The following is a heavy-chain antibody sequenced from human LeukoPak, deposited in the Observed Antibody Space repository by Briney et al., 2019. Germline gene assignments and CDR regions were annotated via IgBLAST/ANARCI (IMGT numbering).Heavy chain of an antibody. Sequence: ASVKVSCKASGYTFTGYYMHWVRQPPGQGLEWMGWINPNSGGTNYAQKFQGRVTMTRDTSISTAYMELSRLRSDDTAVYYCARVRAAAGTALANWFDPWGQGTLVTVSS. CDR1: GYTFTGYY. J-gene: IGHJ5*02. D-gene: IGHD6-13*01. V-gene: IGHV1-2*02. CDR3: ARVRAAAGTALANWFDP. CDR2: INPNSGGT.